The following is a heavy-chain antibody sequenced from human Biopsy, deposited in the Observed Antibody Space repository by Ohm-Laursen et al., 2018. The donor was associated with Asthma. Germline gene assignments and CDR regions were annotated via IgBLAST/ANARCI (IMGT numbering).Heavy chain of an antibody. V-gene: IGHV1-69*13. D-gene: IGHD3-3*01. J-gene: IGHJ6*02. Sequence: ASVKVSCNASGYNFISFAIHWVRQAPGQGLEWMGGIIPIFDTPNSAQKFQGRVTITADESTSTGYMELSSLTIEDTAVYYCARAVTILQEWSGGMDVWGQGTTVTVSS. CDR3: ARAVTILQEWSGGMDV. CDR2: IIPIFDTP. CDR1: GYNFISFA.